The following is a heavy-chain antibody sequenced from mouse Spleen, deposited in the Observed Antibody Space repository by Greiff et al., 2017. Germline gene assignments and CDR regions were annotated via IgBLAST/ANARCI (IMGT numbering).Heavy chain of an antibody. CDR3: ARHDGYYFDY. Sequence: EVQVVESGGGLVKPGGSLKLSCAASGFTFSSYAMSWVRQTPEKRLEWVATISSGGSYTYYPDSVKGRFTISRDNAKNTLYLQMSSLRSEDTAMYYCARHDGYYFDYWGQGTTLTVSS. J-gene: IGHJ2*01. CDR2: ISSGGSYT. D-gene: IGHD2-3*01. CDR1: GFTFSSYA. V-gene: IGHV5-9-3*01.